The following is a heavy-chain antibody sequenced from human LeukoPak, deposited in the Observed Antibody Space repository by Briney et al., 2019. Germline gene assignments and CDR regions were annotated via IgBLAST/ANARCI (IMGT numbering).Heavy chain of an antibody. CDR3: ARDSPYV. Sequence: GGSLRLSCAASGFTVSSNYVSWVRQAPGKGLEWVSVIYSGGSTYYADSVKGRFTISRDESKNTLYLQMNSLRAEDTAVYYCARDSPYVWGQGTLVTVSS. J-gene: IGHJ4*02. D-gene: IGHD3-16*01. CDR2: IYSGGST. CDR1: GFTVSSNY. V-gene: IGHV3-66*01.